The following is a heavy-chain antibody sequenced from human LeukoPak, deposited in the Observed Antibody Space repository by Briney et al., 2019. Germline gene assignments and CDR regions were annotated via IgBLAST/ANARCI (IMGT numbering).Heavy chain of an antibody. V-gene: IGHV3-30*02. CDR2: IPNDGSNK. CDR3: AKESDAFDI. Sequence: PGGSLRVSCAASGFTFSGYGMHWVRQAPGKEPEWVSFIPNDGSNKYYADSVKGRFTISRDNSKNTLYLQVNSLRAEDTAVYYCAKESDAFDIWGQGTMVTVS. J-gene: IGHJ3*02. CDR1: GFTFSGYG.